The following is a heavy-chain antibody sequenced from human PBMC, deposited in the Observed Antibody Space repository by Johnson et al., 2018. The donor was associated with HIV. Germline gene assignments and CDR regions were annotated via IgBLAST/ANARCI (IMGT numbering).Heavy chain of an antibody. CDR3: AREGATIEGRSTFDI. CDR1: GFTFSSYA. J-gene: IGHJ3*02. D-gene: IGHD5-24*01. CDR2: ISYDGSNK. V-gene: IGHV3-30*14. Sequence: VQLVESGGGVVQPGRSLRLSCAASGFTFSSYAMHWVRQAPGKGLEWVAVISYDGSNKYYADSVTGRFTISRDISKNTLYLQMNSLRAEDTAVYYCAREGATIEGRSTFDIWGPGTMVTVSS.